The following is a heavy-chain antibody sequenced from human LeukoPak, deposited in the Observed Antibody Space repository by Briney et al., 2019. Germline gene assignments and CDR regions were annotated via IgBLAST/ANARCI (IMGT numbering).Heavy chain of an antibody. D-gene: IGHD3-3*01. V-gene: IGHV1-69*01. Sequence: ASVKVSCKASGGTFSSYAISWVRQAPGQGLEWMGGIIPIFGTANYAQKFQGRVTITADESTSTAYMELSSLRSEDTAVYYCASLLKESGYYSLGHYWGQGTLVTVSS. J-gene: IGHJ4*02. CDR3: ASLLKESGYYSLGHY. CDR1: GGTFSSYA. CDR2: IIPIFGTA.